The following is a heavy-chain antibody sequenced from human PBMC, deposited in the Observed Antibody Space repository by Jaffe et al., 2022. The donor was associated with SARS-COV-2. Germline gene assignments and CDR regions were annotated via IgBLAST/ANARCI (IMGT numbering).Heavy chain of an antibody. CDR1: GFTFSSYG. V-gene: IGHV3-33*01. CDR3: ARGPSSWYHRDYYYGMDV. CDR2: IWYDGSNK. D-gene: IGHD6-13*01. J-gene: IGHJ6*02. Sequence: QVQLVESGGGVVQPGRSLRLSCAASGFTFSSYGMHWVRQAPGKGLEWVAVIWYDGSNKYYADSVKGRFTISRDNSKNTLYLQMNSLRAEDTAVYYCARGPSSWYHRDYYYGMDVWGQGTTVTVSS.